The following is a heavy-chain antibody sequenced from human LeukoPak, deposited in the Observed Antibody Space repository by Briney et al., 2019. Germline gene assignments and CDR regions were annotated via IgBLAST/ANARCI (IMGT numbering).Heavy chain of an antibody. J-gene: IGHJ5*02. CDR1: GFSFSSYG. CDR3: AKWRLGGGDCLYH. CDR2: ISGSGGST. Sequence: PGGSLRLSCAASGFSFSSYGLTWVRQAPGKGLEWVSGISGSGGSTYYADSVKGRFTISRDNSKNTLYLQMNSLRAEDTAVYYCAKWRLGGGDCLYHWGQGTLVTVSS. V-gene: IGHV3-23*01. D-gene: IGHD2-21*02.